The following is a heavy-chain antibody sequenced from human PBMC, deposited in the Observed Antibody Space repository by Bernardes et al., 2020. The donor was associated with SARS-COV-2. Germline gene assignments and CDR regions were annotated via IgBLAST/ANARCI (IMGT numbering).Heavy chain of an antibody. V-gene: IGHV2-5*02. J-gene: IGHJ6*02. Sequence: SGPTLVKPTQSLTLTCTFSGFSLSTSGVGVGWIRQPPGKALEWLALIYWDDDKRYSPSLKSRLTITKDTSKNQVVLTMTNMDPVDTATYYCSGAIQLPYYYYGMDVWGQGTTVTVSS. CDR2: IYWDDDK. CDR1: GFSLSTSGVG. CDR3: SGAIQLPYYYYGMDV. D-gene: IGHD2-2*01.